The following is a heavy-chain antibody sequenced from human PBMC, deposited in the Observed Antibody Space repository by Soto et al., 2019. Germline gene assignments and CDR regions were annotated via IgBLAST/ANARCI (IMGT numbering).Heavy chain of an antibody. V-gene: IGHV1-69*02. D-gene: IGHD6-25*01. CDR2: IIPMLAIT. Sequence: QVQLVQSGAEVKKPGSSVKVSCKASGGTFNVYTIIWVRQAPGQGLEWMGRIIPMLAITNYAQRFQGRVTRTEDTSTTTSYVELSSLTSEDTAVYYCARGSGSCETFDMWGQGTLVTVSS. CDR3: ARGSGSCETFDM. CDR1: GGTFNVYT. J-gene: IGHJ3*02.